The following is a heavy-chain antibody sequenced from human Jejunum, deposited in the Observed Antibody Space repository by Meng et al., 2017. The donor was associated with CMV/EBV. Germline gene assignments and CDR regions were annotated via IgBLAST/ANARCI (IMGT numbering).Heavy chain of an antibody. D-gene: IGHD1-1*01. V-gene: IGHV3-21*01. CDR1: GFMFSGYS. CDR2: ITGSSFYI. Sequence: PFAASGFMFSGYSMNWVRQAPGKGLEWVSSITGSSFYIYYADSVKGRFTISRDNAKNSLYLQMNGLRAEDTAVYYCVTSERYDYWGQGTLVTVSS. J-gene: IGHJ4*02. CDR3: VTSERYDY.